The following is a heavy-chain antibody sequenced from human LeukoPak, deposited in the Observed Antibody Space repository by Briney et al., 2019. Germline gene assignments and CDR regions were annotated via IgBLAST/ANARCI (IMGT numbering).Heavy chain of an antibody. V-gene: IGHV4-34*01. CDR1: GGSISSYY. J-gene: IGHJ4*02. CDR3: ASRYYYDSSGYSYYFDY. Sequence: SETLSLTCTVSGGSISSYYWSWIRQPPGKGLEWIGEINHSGSTNYNPSLKSRVTISVDTSKNQFSLKLSSVTAADTAVYYCASRYYYDSSGYSYYFDYWGQGTLVTVSS. CDR2: INHSGST. D-gene: IGHD3-22*01.